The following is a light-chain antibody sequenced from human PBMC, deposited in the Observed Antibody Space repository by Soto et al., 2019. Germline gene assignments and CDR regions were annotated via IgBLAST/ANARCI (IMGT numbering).Light chain of an antibody. J-gene: IGKJ1*01. CDR1: QSVSSSY. Sequence: EIVLTKYPGALSLSPGERATLSCRASQSVSSSYLAWYQQKPGQAPRLLIYGASSRATGIPDRFSGSGSGTDFTLTIISLEPEDFAVYYCQQYGSSPWTFGQGTKVDIK. CDR2: GAS. CDR3: QQYGSSPWT. V-gene: IGKV3-20*01.